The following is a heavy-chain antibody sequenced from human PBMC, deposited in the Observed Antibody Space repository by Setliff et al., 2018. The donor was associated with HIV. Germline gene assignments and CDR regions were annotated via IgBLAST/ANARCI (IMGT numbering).Heavy chain of an antibody. D-gene: IGHD3-22*01. CDR3: ARHYYNSGAPVGMAY. CDR2: IIPIFDTS. CDR1: GGTFSSHP. V-gene: IGHV1-69*13. J-gene: IGHJ4*02. Sequence: SVKVSCKASGGTFSSHPISWVRQAPGQGLEWMGGIIPIFDTSNYAQKFLGRVTISADESTSTAYMELSSLSSEDTAVYYCARHYYNSGAPVGMAYWGQGTLVTVS.